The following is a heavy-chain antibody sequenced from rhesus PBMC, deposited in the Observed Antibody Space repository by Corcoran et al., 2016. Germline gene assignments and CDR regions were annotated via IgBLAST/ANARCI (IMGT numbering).Heavy chain of an antibody. Sequence: QVQLQESGPGLVKPSETLSLTCAVFGGSFRSYWWNWIRQPPGKGLEWIGEINGYSGSTNSHPPRPSRVTIARDVSKNQFSLKLTSVTAADTAVYYCTSPIRYRFDVWGPGVLVSVSS. CDR1: GGSFRSYW. D-gene: IGHD3-9*01. CDR2: INGYSGST. CDR3: TSPIRYRFDV. J-gene: IGHJ5-1*01. V-gene: IGHV4-80*01.